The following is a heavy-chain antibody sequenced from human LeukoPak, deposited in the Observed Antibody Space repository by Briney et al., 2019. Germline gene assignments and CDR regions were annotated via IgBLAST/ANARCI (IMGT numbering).Heavy chain of an antibody. CDR2: IYSGGST. CDR1: GFTVSSNY. V-gene: IGHV3-53*01. CDR3: ARRGLRVGIAADGRSAFDI. Sequence: GGSLRLSCAASGFTVSSNYMSWVRQAPGKGLEWVSVIYSGGSTCYADSVKGRFAISRDNSKNTLYLQMNSLRAEDTAVYYCARRGLRVGIAADGRSAFDIWGQGTMVTVSS. D-gene: IGHD6-13*01. J-gene: IGHJ3*02.